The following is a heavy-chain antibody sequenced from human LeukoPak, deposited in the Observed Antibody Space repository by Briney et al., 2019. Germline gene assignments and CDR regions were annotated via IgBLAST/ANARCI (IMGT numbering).Heavy chain of an antibody. Sequence: ASVKVSCKASGYTFTGYYKHWVRQAPGQGLEWMGWINPNSGGTNYAQKFQGRVTMTRDTSISTAYMELSRLRSDDTAVYYCARSQQPAAMGNYYYYMDVWGKGTTVTVSS. CDR1: GYTFTGYY. V-gene: IGHV1-2*02. D-gene: IGHD2-2*01. CDR2: INPNSGGT. CDR3: ARSQQPAAMGNYYYYMDV. J-gene: IGHJ6*03.